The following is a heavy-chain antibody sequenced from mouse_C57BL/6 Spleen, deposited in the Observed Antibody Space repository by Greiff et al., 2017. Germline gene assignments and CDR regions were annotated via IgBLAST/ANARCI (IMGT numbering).Heavy chain of an antibody. CDR2: IDPENGDT. CDR3: TVYGYDDY. CDR1: GFNIKDDY. Sequence: EVKLMESGAELVRPGASVKLSCTASGFNIKDDYMHWVKQRPEQGLEWIGWIDPENGDTEYASKFQGKATITADTSSNTAYLQLSSLTSEDTAVYYCTVYGYDDYWGQGTTLTVSS. V-gene: IGHV14-4*01. J-gene: IGHJ2*01. D-gene: IGHD2-2*01.